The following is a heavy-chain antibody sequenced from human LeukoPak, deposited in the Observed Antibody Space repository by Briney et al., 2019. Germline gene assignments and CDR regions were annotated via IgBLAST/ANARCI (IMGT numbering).Heavy chain of an antibody. CDR1: GFIFSSYA. J-gene: IGHJ4*02. CDR2: ISGSGGST. D-gene: IGHD3-10*01. V-gene: IGHV3-23*01. CDR3: AKGFRMVRGV. Sequence: PGGSLRLSCAASGFIFSSYAMSWVRQAPGKGLEWVSAISGSGGSTYYADSVKGRFTISRDNSKNTLYLQMNSLRVEDTAVYYCAKGFRMVRGVGGKGTLVTVSS.